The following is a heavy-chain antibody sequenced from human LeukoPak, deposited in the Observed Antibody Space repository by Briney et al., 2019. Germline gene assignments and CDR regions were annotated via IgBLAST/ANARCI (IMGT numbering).Heavy chain of an antibody. D-gene: IGHD4-17*01. CDR1: GFTFSSYV. J-gene: IGHJ4*02. CDR3: AKLVGATVTSDY. CDR2: ISSIGSNT. V-gene: IGHV3-23*01. Sequence: PGVSLRLSCAASGFTFSSYVMTWVRQAPGKGLEWVSAISSIGSNTYYAASVKGRFTISRDNSNNTLYLQMNGLRAEDTAVYYCAKLVGATVTSDYWGQGTLVTVSS.